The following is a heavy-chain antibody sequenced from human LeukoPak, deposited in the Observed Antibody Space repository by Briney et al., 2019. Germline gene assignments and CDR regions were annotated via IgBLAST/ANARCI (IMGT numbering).Heavy chain of an antibody. CDR1: GDSFSNSY. D-gene: IGHD5-24*01. J-gene: IGHJ4*02. CDR3: ARGTPRDGYNFGY. Sequence: PSETLSLTCTVSGDSFSNSYWSWIRQPPGKGLEWIAYIYGSVSTNYNPALKSRVTISVDTSKNQLSLNLMSVTAADTAVYYCARGTPRDGYNFGYWGQGTLVTVTS. CDR2: IYGSVST. V-gene: IGHV4-59*01.